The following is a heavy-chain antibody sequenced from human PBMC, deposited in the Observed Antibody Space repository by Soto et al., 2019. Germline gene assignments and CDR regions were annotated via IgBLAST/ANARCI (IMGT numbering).Heavy chain of an antibody. J-gene: IGHJ6*02. Sequence: PGESLKISCKGSGYSCTSYWIGWVRQMPGKGLEWMGIIYPGDSDTRYSPSFQGQVTISADKSISTAYLQWSSLKASDTAMYYCARWVGATTHYYYGMDVWGQGTTVTVSS. CDR2: IYPGDSDT. CDR1: GYSCTSYW. V-gene: IGHV5-51*01. CDR3: ARWVGATTHYYYGMDV. D-gene: IGHD1-26*01.